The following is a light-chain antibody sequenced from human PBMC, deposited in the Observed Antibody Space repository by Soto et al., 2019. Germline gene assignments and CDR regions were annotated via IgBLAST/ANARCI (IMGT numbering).Light chain of an antibody. Sequence: DIQRTQTPSTLSASVGDRVTITCRASQSISSWLAWYQQKPGKAPNLLIYHASTLESGVPSRFSGSGSGTDFTLTISRLEPEDFAVYYCQQYGRSPPTFGQGTK. CDR3: QQYGRSPPT. J-gene: IGKJ1*01. CDR2: HAS. V-gene: IGKV1-5*01. CDR1: QSISSW.